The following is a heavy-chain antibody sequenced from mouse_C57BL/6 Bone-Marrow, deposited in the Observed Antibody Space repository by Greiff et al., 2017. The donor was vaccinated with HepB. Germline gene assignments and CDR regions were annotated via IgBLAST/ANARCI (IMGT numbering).Heavy chain of an antibody. CDR1: GFTFSDYG. D-gene: IGHD2-5*01. Sequence: EVKLMESGGGLVKPGGSLKLSCAASGFTFSDYGMHWVRQAPEKGLEWVAYISSGSSTIYYADTVKGRFTISRDNDKNTLFLQMTSLRSEDTAMYYCARASYYSNYEYAMDYWGQGTSVTVSS. CDR2: ISSGSSTI. J-gene: IGHJ4*01. CDR3: ARASYYSNYEYAMDY. V-gene: IGHV5-17*01.